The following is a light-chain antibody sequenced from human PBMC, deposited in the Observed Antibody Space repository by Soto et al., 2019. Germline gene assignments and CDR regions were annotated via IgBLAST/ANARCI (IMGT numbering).Light chain of an antibody. CDR3: QHYNKWPLT. CDR2: VAS. V-gene: IGKV3-15*01. CDR1: QSASNN. Sequence: EIVMTQSPATMSVSPGERATLSCRASQSASNNLAWYQQKPGQAPRLLIYVASTRATGIPARFSGSGSGTEFTLTISSLQSEDFAVYYCQHYNKWPLTFGQGTKVEI. J-gene: IGKJ1*01.